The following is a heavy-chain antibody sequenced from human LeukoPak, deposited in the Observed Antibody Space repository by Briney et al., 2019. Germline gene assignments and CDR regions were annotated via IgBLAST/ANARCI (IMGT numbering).Heavy chain of an antibody. Sequence: PSETLSLTCTVSGGSISRYYWSWIRQPAGKGLEWIGRIYTSGSTNYNPSLQSRVTMSVDTSKNQFSLKLSSVTAADTAVYYCARDWDVYEGGSVFDYWGQGTLVTVSS. V-gene: IGHV4-4*07. CDR1: GGSISRYY. J-gene: IGHJ4*02. CDR2: IYTSGST. CDR3: ARDWDVYEGGSVFDY. D-gene: IGHD5/OR15-5a*01.